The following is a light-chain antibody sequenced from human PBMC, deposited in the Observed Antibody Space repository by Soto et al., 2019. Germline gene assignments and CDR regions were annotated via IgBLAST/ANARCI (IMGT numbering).Light chain of an antibody. CDR1: SSDVGAYDF. CDR3: SSYTTSSTRV. Sequence: QCVLAQPGCVSGSTGQSIAISCTGTSSDVGAYDFVSWYQQHPDKAPKLMIYEVSNRPSGVSYRFSGSKSVNTATLTISGLQAEDEADYYCSSYTTSSTRVFGTGTKVTVL. CDR2: EVS. V-gene: IGLV2-14*03. J-gene: IGLJ1*01.